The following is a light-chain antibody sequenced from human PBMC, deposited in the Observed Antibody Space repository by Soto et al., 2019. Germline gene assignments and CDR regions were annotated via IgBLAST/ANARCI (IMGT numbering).Light chain of an antibody. Sequence: EIVMTQSPASLSVSPGDGATLSCRASQSVASNVAWYQQKPGQGHRLLIHGASTRAVSVPARFSGSGSGTDFTSTISSLQSEDFAVYYCQQYHNWPPQYTFGQGTKLQIK. CDR2: GAS. CDR1: QSVASN. V-gene: IGKV3-15*01. CDR3: QQYHNWPPQYT. J-gene: IGKJ2*01.